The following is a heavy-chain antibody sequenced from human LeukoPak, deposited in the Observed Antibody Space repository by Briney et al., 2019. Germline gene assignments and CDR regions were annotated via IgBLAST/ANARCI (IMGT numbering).Heavy chain of an antibody. V-gene: IGHV4-59*08. Sequence: SETLSLTCTVSGGSFSRYYWSWNRQPPGKGLEWIGSIYYSGPTNYNPSLQSRVTISVDTSKNQFSLKLTSVTAADTAVYYCARRIYFDNTGYLFDYWGQGALVTVSP. CDR3: ARRIYFDNTGYLFDY. CDR1: GGSFSRYY. CDR2: IYYSGPT. D-gene: IGHD3-22*01. J-gene: IGHJ4*02.